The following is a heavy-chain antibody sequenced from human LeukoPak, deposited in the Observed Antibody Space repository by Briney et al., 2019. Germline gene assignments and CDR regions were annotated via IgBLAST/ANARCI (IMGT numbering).Heavy chain of an antibody. CDR3: ARAPTGYYYAPHAFDI. CDR2: IYYSGTT. V-gene: IGHV4-59*01. J-gene: IGHJ3*02. Sequence: SGTLSLTCTVSGGSISSYYWSWIRQPPGKGLDCIGYIYYSGTTNYNPSLKSRVTISLDTSKNQFSLKLTSVTAADTAVYYCARAPTGYYYAPHAFDIWGQGTMVTVSS. CDR1: GGSISSYY. D-gene: IGHD3-10*01.